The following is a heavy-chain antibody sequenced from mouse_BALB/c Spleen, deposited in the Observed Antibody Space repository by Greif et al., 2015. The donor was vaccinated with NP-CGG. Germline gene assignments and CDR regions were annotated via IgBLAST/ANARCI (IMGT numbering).Heavy chain of an antibody. CDR3: ARRDSSGYGY. D-gene: IGHD3-2*01. Sequence: QVHVKQSGAELAKPGASVKMSCKASGYTFTSYWMDWVKQRPGQGLEWIGYINPSTGYTEYNQKFEDKATLTADKSSSTAYMQLSSLTSEDSAVYYCARRDSSGYGYWGQGTTLTVSS. CDR1: GYTFTSYW. V-gene: IGHV1-7*01. J-gene: IGHJ2*01. CDR2: INPSTGYT.